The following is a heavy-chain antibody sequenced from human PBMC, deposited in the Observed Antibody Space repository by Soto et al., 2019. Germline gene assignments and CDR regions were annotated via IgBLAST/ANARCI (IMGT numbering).Heavy chain of an antibody. V-gene: IGHV4-30-2*01. CDR1: GGSITSGGYS. Sequence: QLQLQESGSGLVKPSQTLSLTCAVSGGSITSGGYSWNWIRQPLGKGLEWIGYIYHSGSTYYNPSLKSQVTISVDKSKNQFSLKLTSVTAADTAVYYCARDQLEGNWFDPWGQGTLVTVSS. CDR2: IYHSGST. CDR3: ARDQLEGNWFDP. D-gene: IGHD1-1*01. J-gene: IGHJ5*02.